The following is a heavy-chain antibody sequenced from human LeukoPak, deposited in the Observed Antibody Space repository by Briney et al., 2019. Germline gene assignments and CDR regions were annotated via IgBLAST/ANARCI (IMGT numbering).Heavy chain of an antibody. CDR1: GGSISSSRWY. Sequence: SETLSLTCSVSGGSISSSRWYWGWVRQPPGKGLEWIGSIYKGGSTYYNSSLKGRVTISVDTSKNQFSLKLDSVTVADTAVYYCASPKDEYYYFMDVWGKGTTVTVSS. CDR2: IYKGGST. V-gene: IGHV4-39*01. J-gene: IGHJ6*03. CDR3: ASPKDEYYYFMDV. D-gene: IGHD5-24*01.